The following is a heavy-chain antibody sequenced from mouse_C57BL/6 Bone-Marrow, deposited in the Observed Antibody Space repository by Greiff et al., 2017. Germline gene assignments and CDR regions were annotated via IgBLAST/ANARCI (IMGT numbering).Heavy chain of an antibody. CDR2: IWSGGST. V-gene: IGHV2-2*01. CDR1: GFSLTSYG. J-gene: IGHJ3*01. CDR3: ARSLFAY. Sequence: QVQLQQSGPGLVQPSQSLSITCTVSGFSLTSYGVHWVRQSPGKGLEWLGVIWSGGSTDYNAAFISRLSISKDNSKSQVSFKMNSLQADDTTIYYCARSLFAYWGQGTLVTVSA.